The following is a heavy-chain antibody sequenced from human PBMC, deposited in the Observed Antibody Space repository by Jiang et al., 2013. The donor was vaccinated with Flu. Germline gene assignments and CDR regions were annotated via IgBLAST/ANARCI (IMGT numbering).Heavy chain of an antibody. CDR1: GGSISSSSYY. Sequence: GSGLVKPSETLSLTCTVSGGSISSSSYYWGWIRQPPGKGLEWIGSIYYSGSTYYNPSLKSRVTISVDTSKNQFSLKLSSVTAADTAVYYCARASGDYFDYWGQGTLVTVSS. CDR3: ARASGDYFDY. D-gene: IGHD3-10*01. CDR2: IYYSGST. V-gene: IGHV4-39*01. J-gene: IGHJ4*02.